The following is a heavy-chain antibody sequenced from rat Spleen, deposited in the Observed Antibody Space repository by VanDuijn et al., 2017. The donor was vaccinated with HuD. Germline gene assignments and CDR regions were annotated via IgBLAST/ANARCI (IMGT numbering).Heavy chain of an antibody. J-gene: IGHJ2*01. CDR1: GFSLTSYP. V-gene: IGHV2-6*01. CDR3: ARWYGYNYFDY. Sequence: QVQLKESGPGLVQPSQTLSLTCTVSGFSLTSYPVSWVRQPPGKGLEWIAAISSGGSTYYNSALKSRLSISRDTSKSQVFLKMNSLKTEDTAMYFCARWYGYNYFDYWGQGVMVTVSS. CDR2: ISSGGST. D-gene: IGHD1-9*01.